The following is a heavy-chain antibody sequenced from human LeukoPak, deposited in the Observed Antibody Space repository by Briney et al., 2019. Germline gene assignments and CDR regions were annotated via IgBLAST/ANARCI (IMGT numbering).Heavy chain of an antibody. J-gene: IGHJ4*02. Sequence: PGGSLRLSCAASGFTFSSYGMHWVRQAPGKGLEWVAFIRYDGSNKYYADSVKGRFTISRDNAQNSLCLQMNSLRAEDTAVYYCARDQRVGRVVVTTYYFDYWGQGTLVTVSS. CDR2: IRYDGSNK. CDR1: GFTFSSYG. CDR3: ARDQRVGRVVVTTYYFDY. D-gene: IGHD3-22*01. V-gene: IGHV3-30*02.